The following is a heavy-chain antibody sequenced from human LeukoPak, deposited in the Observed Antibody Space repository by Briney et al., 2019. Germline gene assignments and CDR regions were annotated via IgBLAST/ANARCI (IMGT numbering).Heavy chain of an antibody. Sequence: GGSLRLSCAASGFTFSDYYMSWIRQAPGKGLEWVSYISSSGSTIYYADSVKGRFTISRDNAKNSLYLQMNSLRAEDTAVYYCARDVITMIAVVNDAFDIWGQGTMVTVSS. V-gene: IGHV3-11*01. CDR1: GFTFSDYY. D-gene: IGHD3-22*01. CDR3: ARDVITMIAVVNDAFDI. CDR2: ISSSGSTI. J-gene: IGHJ3*02.